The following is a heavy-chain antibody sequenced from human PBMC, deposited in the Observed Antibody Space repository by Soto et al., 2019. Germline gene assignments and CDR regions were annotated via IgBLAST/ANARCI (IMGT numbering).Heavy chain of an antibody. CDR2: IRSKANSYAT. Sequence: AGGSLRLSCAASGFTFSGSAMHWVRQASGKGLEWVGRIRSKANSYATAYAASVKGRFTISRDDSKNTAYLQMNSLKTEDTAVYYCTRRGDGGYSYGSYGMDVWGQGTTVTVSS. V-gene: IGHV3-73*01. J-gene: IGHJ6*02. CDR3: TRRGDGGYSYGSYGMDV. D-gene: IGHD5-18*01. CDR1: GFTFSGSA.